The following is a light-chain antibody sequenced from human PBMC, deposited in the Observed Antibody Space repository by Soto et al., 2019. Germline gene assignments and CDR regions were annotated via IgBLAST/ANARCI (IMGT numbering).Light chain of an antibody. CDR3: SSYAGSNNVV. CDR2: EVS. CDR1: GSDVGGYNY. Sequence: QSALTQPPSASGSPGQSVTISCTGTGSDVGGYNYVSWYQQHPGKAPKLMIYEVSKRPSGVPDRFSGSKSGNTASLTVSGLQAEDEADYYCSSYAGSNNVVFGGGTKLTVL. V-gene: IGLV2-8*01. J-gene: IGLJ2*01.